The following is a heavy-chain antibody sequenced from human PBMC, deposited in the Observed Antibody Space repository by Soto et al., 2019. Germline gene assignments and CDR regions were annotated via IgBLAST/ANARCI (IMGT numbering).Heavy chain of an antibody. V-gene: IGHV1-2*04. CDR3: ARVLYDFWSGYHPYGMDV. CDR1: GYTFTGYY. Sequence: ASVKVSCKASGYTFTGYYMHWVRQAPGQGLEWMGWINPNSGGTNYAQKFQGWVTMTRDTSISTAYMELSRLRSDDTAVYYCARVLYDFWSGYHPYGMDVWGQGTTVTVSS. CDR2: INPNSGGT. J-gene: IGHJ6*02. D-gene: IGHD3-3*01.